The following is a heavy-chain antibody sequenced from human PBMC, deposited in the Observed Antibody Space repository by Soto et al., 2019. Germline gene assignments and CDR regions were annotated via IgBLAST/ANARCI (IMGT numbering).Heavy chain of an antibody. CDR1: GFTVSSNY. Sequence: EVQLVESGGGLVQPGGSLRLSCAASGFTVSSNYMSWVRQAPGKGLEWVSVIYSGGSTYYADSVKGRFTISRDNSKNTLYRQMNSLRAEDTAVYYCARDVGQYCSGGSCYSRDGRFDLWGRGTLVTVSS. D-gene: IGHD2-15*01. J-gene: IGHJ2*01. CDR2: IYSGGST. CDR3: ARDVGQYCSGGSCYSRDGRFDL. V-gene: IGHV3-66*01.